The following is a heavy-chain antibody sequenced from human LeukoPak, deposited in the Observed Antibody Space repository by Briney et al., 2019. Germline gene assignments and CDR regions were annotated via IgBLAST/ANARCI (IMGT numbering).Heavy chain of an antibody. J-gene: IGHJ4*02. D-gene: IGHD7-27*01. Sequence: GGSQRLSCAASGFAFSSNWMHWVRQTPGKGLVWVSRINSGGSGTSYADSVEGRFTISRDNAKNTLYLQMNSLKGEDTAVYYCATSLGPLTEYWGQGTLVTVSS. CDR3: ATSLGPLTEY. CDR1: GFAFSSNW. CDR2: INSGGSGT. V-gene: IGHV3-74*01.